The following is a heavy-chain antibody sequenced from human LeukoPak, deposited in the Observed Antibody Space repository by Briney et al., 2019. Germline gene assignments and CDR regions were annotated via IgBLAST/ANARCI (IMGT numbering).Heavy chain of an antibody. J-gene: IGHJ6*03. CDR2: MNPNSGNK. V-gene: IGHV1-8*01. Sequence: ASVKDSCKASGYSFTNFDINWVRQATGQGLEWMGWMNPNSGNKGYAQKFQGRVSMTMNTSITTAYMELSSLRSEDTAVYYCARGPQWRGDYYYMDVWGRGTTVTVSS. CDR3: ARGPQWRGDYYYMDV. CDR1: GYSFTNFD. D-gene: IGHD6-19*01.